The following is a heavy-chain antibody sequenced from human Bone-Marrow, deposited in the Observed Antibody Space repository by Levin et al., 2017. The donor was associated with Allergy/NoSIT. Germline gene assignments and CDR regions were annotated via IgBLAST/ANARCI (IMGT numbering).Heavy chain of an antibody. CDR2: VIPIFGSP. Sequence: SVKVSCKASGGTFSSYAISWVRQAPGQGLEWMGGVIPIFGSPDYAQKLQGRLTITADESTTTVYMELSSLRSEDTAVYCASFGYKYLGGDYYYYGMDAWGQGTTVTVSS. CDR1: GGTFSSYA. D-gene: IGHD3-3*01. J-gene: IGHJ6*02. V-gene: IGHV1-69*13. CDR3: SFGYKYLGGDYYYYGMDA.